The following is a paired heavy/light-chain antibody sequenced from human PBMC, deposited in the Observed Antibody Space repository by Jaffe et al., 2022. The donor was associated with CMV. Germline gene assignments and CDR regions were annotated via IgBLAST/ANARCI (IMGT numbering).Heavy chain of an antibody. J-gene: IGHJ4*02. CDR2: INPSGGST. CDR1: GYTFTSYY. D-gene: IGHD6-13*01. Sequence: QVQLVQSGAEVKKPGASVKVSCKASGYTFTSYYMHWVRQAPGQGLEWMGIINPSGGSTSYAQKFQGRVTMTRDTSTSTVYMELSSLRSEDTAVYYCARSVGTTIAAAGIYYFDYWGQGTLVTVSS. V-gene: IGHV1-46*01. CDR3: ARSVGTTIAAAGIYYFDY.
Light chain of an antibody. V-gene: IGLV3-21*04. J-gene: IGLJ2*01. CDR2: YDS. CDR3: QVWDSSSDRVV. CDR1: NIGSKS. Sequence: SYVLTQPPSVSVAPGKTARITCGGNNIGSKSVHWYQQKPGQAPVLVIYYDSDRPSGIPERFSGSNSGNTATLTISRVEAGDEADYYCQVWDSSSDRVVFGGGTKLTVL.